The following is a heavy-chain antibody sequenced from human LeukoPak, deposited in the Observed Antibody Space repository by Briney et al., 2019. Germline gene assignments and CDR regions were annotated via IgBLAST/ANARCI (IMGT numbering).Heavy chain of an antibody. CDR2: INHSGRT. V-gene: IGHV4-34*01. CDR1: GGPFSGYY. CDR3: ARIPMVRGVTKYYYMDV. D-gene: IGHD3-10*01. Sequence: PSDPLSLTRAVYGGPFSGYYWSWIRQPPGKGLEYIVEINHSGRTNYNPPLKSRVTIAVVTSKTQFSLKRSSVTAAVSAVYYCARIPMVRGVTKYYYMDVWGKGTTVTVSS. J-gene: IGHJ6*03.